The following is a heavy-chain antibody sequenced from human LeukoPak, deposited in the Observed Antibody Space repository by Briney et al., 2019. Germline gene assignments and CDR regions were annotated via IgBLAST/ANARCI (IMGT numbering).Heavy chain of an antibody. D-gene: IGHD6-19*01. J-gene: IGHJ4*02. CDR1: GFTFSSYG. V-gene: IGHV3-33*01. CDR2: IWYDGSNK. CDR3: ARDRARSIAVADY. Sequence: GGSLRLSCAASGFTFSSYGMHWVRQAPGKGLEWVAVIWYDGSNKYYADSVKGRFTISRGNSKNTLYLQMNSLRAEDTAVYYCARDRARSIAVADYWGQGTLVTVSS.